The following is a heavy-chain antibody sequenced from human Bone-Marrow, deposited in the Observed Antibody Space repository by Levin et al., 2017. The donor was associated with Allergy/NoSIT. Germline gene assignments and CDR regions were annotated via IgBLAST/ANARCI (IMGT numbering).Heavy chain of an antibody. CDR1: GFTVSNNY. J-gene: IGHJ4*02. V-gene: IGHV3-66*01. D-gene: IGHD5-24*01. Sequence: TGGSLRLSCAASGFTVSNNYMRWVRQAPGKGLEWVSHIYSGGDTDYADSVKGRFTVSRDNSKNTLYLQMNSLRAEDTAVYYCARDRDDWGQGTLVTVSS. CDR3: ARDRDD. CDR2: IYSGGDT.